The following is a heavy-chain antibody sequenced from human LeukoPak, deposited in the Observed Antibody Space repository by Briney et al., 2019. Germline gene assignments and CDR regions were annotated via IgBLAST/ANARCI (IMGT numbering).Heavy chain of an antibody. J-gene: IGHJ4*02. V-gene: IGHV3-23*01. CDR2: ISGSGGST. Sequence: GGSLRLSCAASGFTFSSYEMNWVRQAPGKGLEWVSAISGSGGSTYYADSVKSRFSISRDDSKYTVNLEMNSLRTEDMAVYYCARDFNWGFDYWGQGTLVTVSS. D-gene: IGHD7-27*01. CDR3: ARDFNWGFDY. CDR1: GFTFSSYE.